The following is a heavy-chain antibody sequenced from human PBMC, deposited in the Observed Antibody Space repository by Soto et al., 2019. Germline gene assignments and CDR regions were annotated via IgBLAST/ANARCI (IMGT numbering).Heavy chain of an antibody. V-gene: IGHV3-33*05. CDR2: TSYDGSNN. D-gene: IGHD3-16*01. CDR3: ARWGTTGGLDV. J-gene: IGHJ4*02. CDR1: GVTFSSYV. Sequence: QVPLVESGGGVVEPGTSLRLSCVGSGVTFSSYVIHWVRQAPGKGLEWVALTSYDGSNNFYGDSVKGRFTISKHKSRNTVELQMDSLTFDDTALYYCARWGTTGGLDVWGQGTLVSVSS.